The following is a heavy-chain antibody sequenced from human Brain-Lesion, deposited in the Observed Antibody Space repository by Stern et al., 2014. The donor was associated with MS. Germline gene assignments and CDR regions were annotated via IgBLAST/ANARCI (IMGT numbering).Heavy chain of an antibody. CDR3: GRAGLDDTFDV. D-gene: IGHD3/OR15-3a*01. V-gene: IGHV4-39*02. Sequence: VQLVESGPGLVKPSETLSLTCSISGGSVSSNRYYWGWIRQPPGKGLEWIGIIYYSGATFYNPSLKSRVSISLATSKNHFPLSLSSVTAADTAVYYCGRAGLDDTFDVWGQGTMVTVSS. CDR2: IYYSGAT. CDR1: GGSVSSNRYY. J-gene: IGHJ3*01.